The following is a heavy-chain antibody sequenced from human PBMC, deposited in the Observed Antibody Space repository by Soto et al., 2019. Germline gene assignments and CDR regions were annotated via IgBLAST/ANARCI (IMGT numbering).Heavy chain of an antibody. D-gene: IGHD6-6*01. J-gene: IGHJ4*02. CDR1: GFTFSSYA. CDR2: ISGSGGST. CDR3: AKGFEVAAARLGLFDY. V-gene: IGHV3-23*01. Sequence: PGGSLRLSCAASGFTFSSYAMSWVRQAPGKGLEWVSAISGSGGSTYYADSVKGRFTISRDNSKNTLYLQMNSLRAEDTAVYYCAKGFEVAAARLGLFDYWGQGTLVTVSS.